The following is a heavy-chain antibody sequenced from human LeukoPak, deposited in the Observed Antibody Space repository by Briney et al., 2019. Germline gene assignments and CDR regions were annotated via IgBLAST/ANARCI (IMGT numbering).Heavy chain of an antibody. J-gene: IGHJ4*02. CDR2: IWYDGSNK. Sequence: GRSLRLSCAASGFTFSSYAMHWVRQAPGKGLEWVAVIWYDGSNKYYADSVKGRFTISRDNSKNTLYVQMNSLRAEDTAVYYCARDYDSSGFSPSNWGQGTLVTVSS. CDR1: GFTFSSYA. V-gene: IGHV3-33*08. CDR3: ARDYDSSGFSPSN. D-gene: IGHD3-22*01.